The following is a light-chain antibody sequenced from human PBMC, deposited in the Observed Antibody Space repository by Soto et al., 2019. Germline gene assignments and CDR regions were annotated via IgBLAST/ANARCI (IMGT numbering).Light chain of an antibody. V-gene: IGLV1-40*01. CDR3: QSYDSSLSGYV. J-gene: IGLJ1*01. CDR1: SSNIGAGYD. CDR2: VNN. Sequence: QSVLTQPPSVSGAPGQRVTISCTGSSSNIGAGYDVHWYQQLPGTAPNLLIYVNNNRPSGVPVRFSGSKSGTSASLAITELQAEDEADYYCQSYDSSLSGYVFGTGTKVTVL.